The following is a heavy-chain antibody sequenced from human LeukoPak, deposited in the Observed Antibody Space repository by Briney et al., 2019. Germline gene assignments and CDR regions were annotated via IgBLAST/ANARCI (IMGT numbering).Heavy chain of an antibody. V-gene: IGHV4-34*01. CDR1: GGSFSGYY. CDR3: ARASKYYDFWSGYFQPALDY. CDR2: INHSGST. D-gene: IGHD3-3*01. J-gene: IGHJ4*02. Sequence: PSETLSLTCAVYGGSFSGYYWSWIRQPPGKGLEWIGEINHSGSTNYNPSLKSRVTISVDTSKNQFSLKLSSVTAADTAVYYCARASKYYDFWSGYFQPALDYWGQGTLVTVSS.